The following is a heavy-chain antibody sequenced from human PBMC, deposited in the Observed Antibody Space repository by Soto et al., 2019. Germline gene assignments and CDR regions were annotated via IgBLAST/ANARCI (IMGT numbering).Heavy chain of an antibody. Sequence: LSLTCAASGFTFSSYAMSWVRQAPGKGLEWVSAISGSGGSTYYADSVKGRFTISRDNSKNTLYLQMNSLRAEDTAVYYCAKGGGYVNNWFDPWGQGTLVTVSS. D-gene: IGHD5-12*01. CDR3: AKGGGYVNNWFDP. V-gene: IGHV3-23*01. J-gene: IGHJ5*02. CDR1: GFTFSSYA. CDR2: ISGSGGST.